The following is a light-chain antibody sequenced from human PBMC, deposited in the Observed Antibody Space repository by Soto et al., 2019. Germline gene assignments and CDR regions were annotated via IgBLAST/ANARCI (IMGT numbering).Light chain of an antibody. V-gene: IGKV3-20*01. Sequence: EIVLPQSPGTLSLSPGESATLSCRASQSVSSSYLAWYQQKPGQAPRLLIYGASSRATGIPDRFSGSGSGTDFTLTISRLEPEDFAVYYCQQYGSSPLITFGQGTRLEIK. CDR1: QSVSSSY. J-gene: IGKJ5*01. CDR3: QQYGSSPLIT. CDR2: GAS.